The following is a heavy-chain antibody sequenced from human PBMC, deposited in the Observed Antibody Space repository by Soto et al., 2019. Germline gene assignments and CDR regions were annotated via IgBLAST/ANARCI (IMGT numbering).Heavy chain of an antibody. J-gene: IGHJ3*01. CDR1: GFTFNNYG. CDR3: ANDQAVAASHGIE. CDR2: ISNDGRDK. Sequence: QVQLVESGGGVVQPGRSLRLSCAASGFTFNNYGIHWVRQAPGKGLEWVAAISNDGRDKYYGDSVKGRLAISRDNSRNTVFVQRNSLRTEDTAMYYCANDQAVAASHGIEWGQGTRVTASS. V-gene: IGHV3-30*18. D-gene: IGHD6-19*01.